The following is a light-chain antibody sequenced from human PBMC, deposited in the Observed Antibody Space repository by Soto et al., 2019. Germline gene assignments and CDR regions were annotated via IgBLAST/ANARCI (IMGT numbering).Light chain of an antibody. CDR3: ASLDDSLNGVI. Sequence: QSVLTQPPSASGTPGQRVTISCSGSSSNIGSNTVNWYQQLPGTAPKVLIYTNNQRPSGVPDRFSGSKSGPSASLAISGLQSEDETDYYCASLDDSLNGVIFGGGTKLTVL. CDR1: SSNIGSNT. J-gene: IGLJ2*01. V-gene: IGLV1-44*01. CDR2: TNN.